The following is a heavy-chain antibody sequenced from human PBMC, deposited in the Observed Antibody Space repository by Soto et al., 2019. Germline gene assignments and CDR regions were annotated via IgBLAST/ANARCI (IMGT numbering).Heavy chain of an antibody. CDR2: ISASGITT. D-gene: IGHD2-21*01. V-gene: IGHV3-23*01. CDR1: GFTFSNFG. J-gene: IGHJ4*02. CDR3: VKDLWPEDY. Sequence: EVQLLESGGGLVQPGGSLRLSCEASGFTFSNFGMSWVRQAPGKGLEWVSGISASGITTYYAASVKGRFTISRDKSKKALYLKMNNLRAEDTAVYYCVKDLWPEDYWGQGTLVTVSS.